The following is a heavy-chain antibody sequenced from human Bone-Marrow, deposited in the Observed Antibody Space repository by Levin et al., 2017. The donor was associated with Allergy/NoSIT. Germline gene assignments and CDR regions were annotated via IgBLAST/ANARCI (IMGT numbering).Heavy chain of an antibody. CDR3: ARLYYYYDSSGQDLYGMDV. D-gene: IGHD3-22*01. J-gene: IGHJ6*02. CDR1: GYSFTSYW. Sequence: PGGSLRLSCKGSGYSFTSYWIGWVRQMPGKGLEWMGIIYPGDSDTRYSPSFQGQVTISADKSISTAYLQWSSLKASDTAMYYCARLYYYYDSSGQDLYGMDVWGQGTTVTVSS. V-gene: IGHV5-51*01. CDR2: IYPGDSDT.